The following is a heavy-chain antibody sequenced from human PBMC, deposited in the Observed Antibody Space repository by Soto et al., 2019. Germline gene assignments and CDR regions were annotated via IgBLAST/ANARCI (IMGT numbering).Heavy chain of an antibody. CDR3: ARGPTQADFDY. J-gene: IGHJ4*02. CDR2: IYSGGST. Sequence: EVQLVESGGGLVQPGGSLRLSCAASGFTVSSNYMIWVRQAPGKGLEWVSVIYSGGSTYYADSVKGRFTISRVNSKNTLYLQMNSLRAEDTAVYYCARGPTQADFDYWGQGTLVTVSS. V-gene: IGHV3-66*01. CDR1: GFTVSSNY.